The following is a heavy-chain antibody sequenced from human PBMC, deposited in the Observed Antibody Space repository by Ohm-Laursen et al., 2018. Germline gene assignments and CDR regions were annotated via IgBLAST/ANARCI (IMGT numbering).Heavy chain of an antibody. CDR1: GFTVSSNY. Sequence: SLRLSCTASGFTVSSNYMSWVRQAPGKGLEWVSVIYSGGSTYYADSVKGRFTISRDNSKNTLYLQMNSLRAEDTAVYYCAKYGFFYGSYYWGRGTLVTVSS. CDR3: AKYGFFYGSYY. CDR2: IYSGGST. J-gene: IGHJ4*02. D-gene: IGHD6-6*01. V-gene: IGHV3-66*01.